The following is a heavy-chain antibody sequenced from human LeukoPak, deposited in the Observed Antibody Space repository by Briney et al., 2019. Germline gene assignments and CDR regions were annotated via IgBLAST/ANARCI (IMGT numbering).Heavy chain of an antibody. D-gene: IGHD6-13*01. CDR3: ARVNQRGIAAAGLFY. CDR1: GYTFTGYY. CDR2: INPNSGGT. V-gene: IGHV1-2*02. Sequence: GASVKVSCKASGYTFTGYYMHWVRQAPGQGLEWMGWINPNSGGTNYAQKFQGRVTMTRDTSISTAYMELSRLRSDDTAVYYCARVNQRGIAAAGLFYWGQGTLATVSS. J-gene: IGHJ4*02.